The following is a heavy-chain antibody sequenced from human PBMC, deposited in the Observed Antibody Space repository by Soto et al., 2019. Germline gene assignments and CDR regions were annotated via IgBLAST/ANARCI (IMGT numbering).Heavy chain of an antibody. Sequence: GGSLRLSCAASGFTFDDYTMHWVRQAPGKGLEWVSLISWDGGSTYYADSVKGRFTISRDNSKNSLYLQMNSLRTEDTALYYCAKDKGGAYGDSYYYYGMDVWGQGTTVTVSS. CDR2: ISWDGGST. V-gene: IGHV3-43*01. D-gene: IGHD4-17*01. J-gene: IGHJ6*02. CDR1: GFTFDDYT. CDR3: AKDKGGAYGDSYYYYGMDV.